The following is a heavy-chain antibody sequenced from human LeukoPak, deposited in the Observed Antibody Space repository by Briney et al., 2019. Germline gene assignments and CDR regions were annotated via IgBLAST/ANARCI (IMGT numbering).Heavy chain of an antibody. Sequence: GASVKVSCKASGGTFSSYAISWVRQAPGQGLEWMGRIIPILGIANYAQKFQGRVTITADKSTSTANMELSSMRSEDTAVYYCARDIGRYYYDSSGPFDIWGQGTMVTVSS. D-gene: IGHD3-22*01. CDR1: GGTFSSYA. J-gene: IGHJ3*02. CDR2: IIPILGIA. V-gene: IGHV1-69*04. CDR3: ARDIGRYYYDSSGPFDI.